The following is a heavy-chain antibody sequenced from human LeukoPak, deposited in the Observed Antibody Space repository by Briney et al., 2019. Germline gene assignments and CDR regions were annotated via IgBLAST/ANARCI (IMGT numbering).Heavy chain of an antibody. CDR1: GYTHTELS. J-gene: IGHJ3*01. CDR3: ATALRLKALDL. D-gene: IGHD2-21*01. V-gene: IGHV1-24*01. Sequence: ASVKVSCKVSGYTHTELSTHWVRQASGKGLEWMGGFDHEDGERIYAQKFQDRVTMTEDTSTDTAYMELRSLTSEDTAMYYCATALRLKALDLWGHRTMVTVSS. CDR2: FDHEDGER.